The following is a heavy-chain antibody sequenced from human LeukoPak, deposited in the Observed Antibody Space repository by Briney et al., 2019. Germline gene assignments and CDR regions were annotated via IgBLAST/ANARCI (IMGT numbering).Heavy chain of an antibody. Sequence: GGSLRLSCVVSGITFSGYSMIWIRQAPGKGLEWLSFMTTSGNTIFYAESVKDRFTISRDNAKKSLYLQMNSLRDEDTAVYYCARVGGATAVTMYFEYWGQGTLVTVTS. V-gene: IGHV3-48*02. D-gene: IGHD1-26*01. CDR2: MTTSGNTI. J-gene: IGHJ4*02. CDR1: GITFSGYS. CDR3: ARVGGATAVTMYFEY.